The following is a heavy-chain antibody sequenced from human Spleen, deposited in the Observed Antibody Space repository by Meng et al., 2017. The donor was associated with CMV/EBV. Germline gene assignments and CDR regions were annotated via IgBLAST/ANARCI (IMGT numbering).Heavy chain of an antibody. CDR3: ARGREGEYYDSSGYYY. D-gene: IGHD3-22*01. CDR2: ISYDGSNR. V-gene: IGHV3-30*04. Sequence: GESLKISCAVSGFTIYSYAMHWVRRAPGRGLEWLAVISYDGSNRYSADSVKGRFTISRDNAKNSLFLQMNSLRAEDTAVYYCARGREGEYYDSSGYYYWGQGTLVTVSS. CDR1: GFTIYSYA. J-gene: IGHJ4*02.